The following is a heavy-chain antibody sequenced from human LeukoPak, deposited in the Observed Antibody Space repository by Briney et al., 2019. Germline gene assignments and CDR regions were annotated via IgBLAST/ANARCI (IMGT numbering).Heavy chain of an antibody. CDR3: ARDPPDIVVITPYYFDY. J-gene: IGHJ4*02. CDR1: GYTFTSYG. V-gene: IGHV1-18*01. Sequence: ASVKVSCKASGYTFTSYGISWVRQAPGQGLEWMGWVSAYNGNTNYAQKLQGRVTMTTGTSTSTAYMELRSLRSDDTAVYYCARDPPDIVVITPYYFDYWGQGTLVTVSS. D-gene: IGHD3-22*01. CDR2: VSAYNGNT.